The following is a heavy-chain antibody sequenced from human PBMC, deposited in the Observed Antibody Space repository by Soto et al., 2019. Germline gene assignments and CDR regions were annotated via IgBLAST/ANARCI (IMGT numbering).Heavy chain of an antibody. CDR2: ISAYTGNT. D-gene: IGHD3-9*01. CDR1: GYTFTSYC. V-gene: IGHV1-18*04. CDR3: AREGYYDILAGCYPDAFDI. Sequence: ASVKVSCKASGYTFTSYCISWVRQAPAQGLEWMGWISAYTGNTNYAQKLQGRVTMTTDTSTSTAYMELRSLRSDDTAVYYCAREGYYDILAGCYPDAFDIWGQGTRVTVS. J-gene: IGHJ3*02.